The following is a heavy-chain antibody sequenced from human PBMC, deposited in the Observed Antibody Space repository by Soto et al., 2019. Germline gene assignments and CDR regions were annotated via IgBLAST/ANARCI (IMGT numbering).Heavy chain of an antibody. Sequence: PSETLSLTCAVYGGSFSGYYWSWIRQPPGKGLEWIGEINHSGSTNYNPSLKSRVTISVDTSKNQFSLKLSSVTAADTAVYHCARGNQYYYGSGSYYNNWFDPWGQGTLVTVSS. D-gene: IGHD3-10*01. J-gene: IGHJ5*02. CDR3: ARGNQYYYGSGSYYNNWFDP. V-gene: IGHV4-34*01. CDR1: GGSFSGYY. CDR2: INHSGST.